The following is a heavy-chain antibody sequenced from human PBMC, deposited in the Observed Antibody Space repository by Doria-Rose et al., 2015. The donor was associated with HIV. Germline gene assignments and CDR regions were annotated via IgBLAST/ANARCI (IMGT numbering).Heavy chain of an antibody. V-gene: IGHV2-5*01. CDR3: AHGGDVFDI. D-gene: IGHD3-16*01. CDR2: IYWIGDK. J-gene: IGHJ3*02. Sequence: RQPPGKALEWLAVIYWIGDKRYSPSLETRLTITEGTSKNQVVLTMTNMDPADTATYYCAHGGDVFDIWGQGTMVTVSS.